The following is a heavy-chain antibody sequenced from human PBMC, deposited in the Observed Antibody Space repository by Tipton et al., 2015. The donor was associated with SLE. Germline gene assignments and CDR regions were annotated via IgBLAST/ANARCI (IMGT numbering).Heavy chain of an antibody. Sequence: TLSLTCTVSGGSISSSSYYWGWIRQPPGKGLEWIGYIYYREGTNYSPSLKGRVTISLDAAKNQLSLKLSSVTAADTAVYYCARHHGSGWLYGLDVWGQRDHGHRLL. J-gene: IGHJ6*04. CDR3: ARHHGSGWLYGLDV. V-gene: IGHV4-61*05. CDR2: IYYREGT. CDR1: GGSISSSSYY. D-gene: IGHD6-19*01.